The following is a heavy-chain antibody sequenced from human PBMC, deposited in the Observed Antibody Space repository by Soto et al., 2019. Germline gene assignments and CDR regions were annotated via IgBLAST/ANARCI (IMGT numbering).Heavy chain of an antibody. Sequence: EVSVVESGGGLVQPGGSLRLSCAASGFTFNYYWMSWVRQAPGKGLEWVANINQDGREKYYADSVRGRFVISRDNANNSLYLQMDNLRVEDTAVYSCAGETVVVVGPNRGNAFDIWGQGTKVTVSS. J-gene: IGHJ3*02. CDR1: GFTFNYYW. D-gene: IGHD2-21*01. V-gene: IGHV3-7*01. CDR3: AGETVVVVGPNRGNAFDI. CDR2: INQDGREK.